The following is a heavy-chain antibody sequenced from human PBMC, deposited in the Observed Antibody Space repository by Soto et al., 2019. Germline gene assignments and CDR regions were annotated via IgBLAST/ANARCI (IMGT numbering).Heavy chain of an antibody. Sequence: SESVSINCTVSDGSIRNYYWSWIRQPPRRGLEWIGHIFYSGSTNYNPALKSRVTISVDTSKSQFSLKLSSVTAADTAVYYCAKDSGYNYGYFRWFDPWGQGALVT. J-gene: IGHJ5*02. D-gene: IGHD5-18*01. CDR1: DGSIRNYY. CDR3: AKDSGYNYGYFRWFDP. CDR2: IFYSGST. V-gene: IGHV4-59*13.